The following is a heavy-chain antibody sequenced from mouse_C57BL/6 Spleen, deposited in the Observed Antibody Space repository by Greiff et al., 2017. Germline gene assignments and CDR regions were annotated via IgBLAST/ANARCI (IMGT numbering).Heavy chain of an antibody. Sequence: QVHVKPSGAELARPGASVKLSCKASGYTFTSYGISWVKQRTGQGLEWIGEIYPRSGNTYYNETFKGKATLTADKSSSTAYMELRSLTSEDSAVYFCARRGIYYDYGGDYWGQGTTLTVSS. J-gene: IGHJ2*01. V-gene: IGHV1-81*01. D-gene: IGHD2-4*01. CDR3: ARRGIYYDYGGDY. CDR1: GYTFTSYG. CDR2: IYPRSGNT.